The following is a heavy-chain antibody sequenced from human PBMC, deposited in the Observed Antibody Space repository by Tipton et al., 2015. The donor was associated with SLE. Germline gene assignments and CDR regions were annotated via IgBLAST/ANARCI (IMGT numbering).Heavy chain of an antibody. D-gene: IGHD3-16*01. CDR3: AKPPGGLWIL. J-gene: IGHJ4*02. CDR2: IYSGFNT. CDR1: GFTFSSSA. Sequence: GSLRLSCAASGFTFSSSAMSWVRQAPGKGLEWVSVIYSGFNTYYADSVKGRLTVSRDNSKNTLYLQMNSLRAEDTAVYYCAKPPGGLWILWGQGTLVTVSS. V-gene: IGHV3-23*03.